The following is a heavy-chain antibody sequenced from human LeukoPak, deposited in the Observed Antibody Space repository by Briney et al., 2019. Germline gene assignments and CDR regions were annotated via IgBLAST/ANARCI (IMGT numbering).Heavy chain of an antibody. D-gene: IGHD3-22*01. CDR1: GFTFSSYE. J-gene: IGHJ2*01. CDR3: ARGDYYDSSGSHVWYFDL. CDR2: ISSSGSTI. V-gene: IGHV3-48*03. Sequence: GGSLRLSCAAFGFTFSSYEMNWVRQAPGKGLEWVSYISSSGSTIYYADSVKGRFTISRDNAKNSLYLQMNSLRAEDTAVYYCARGDYYDSSGSHVWYFDLWGRGTLVTVSS.